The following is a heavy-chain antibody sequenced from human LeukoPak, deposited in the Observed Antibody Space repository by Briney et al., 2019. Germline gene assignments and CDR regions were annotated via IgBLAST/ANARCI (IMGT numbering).Heavy chain of an antibody. CDR1: GFRFNSFW. D-gene: IGHD4/OR15-4a*01. Sequence: GGSLRLSCAASGFRFNSFWMSWVRQAPGKGLEWVANIKQDGNEKYYADSVKGRFTISRDNGKNSLDLQMNSLTADDTAFYYCARDTLGEGEDANYAVYYFDYWGQGTVVTVSS. CDR2: IKQDGNEK. J-gene: IGHJ4*02. V-gene: IGHV3-7*01. CDR3: ARDTLGEGEDANYAVYYFDY.